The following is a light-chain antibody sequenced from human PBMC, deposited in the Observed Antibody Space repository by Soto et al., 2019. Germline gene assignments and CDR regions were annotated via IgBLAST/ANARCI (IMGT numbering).Light chain of an antibody. J-gene: IGLJ2*01. CDR3: AAWDESLNGPV. V-gene: IGLV1-44*01. CDR2: RNN. CDR1: SSNIGSNT. Sequence: QSVLTQPPSASGTPGQRVTISCSGSSSNIGSNTVNWYQQLPGTAPKLLIYRNNQRPSGVPDRFSDSKSGTSASLAISGLQSGDEADYYCAAWDESLNGPVFGGGTKVTVL.